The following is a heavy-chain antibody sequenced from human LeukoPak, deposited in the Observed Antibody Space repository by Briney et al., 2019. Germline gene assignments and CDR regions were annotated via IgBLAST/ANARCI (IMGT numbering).Heavy chain of an antibody. D-gene: IGHD6-19*01. J-gene: IGHJ4*02. V-gene: IGHV4-39*07. CDR2: IYYSGST. Sequence: SETLSLTCTVSGGSISSSSYYWGWIRQPPGKGLEWIGSIYYSGSTYYNPSLKSRVTISVDTSKNQFSLKLSSVTAADTAVYYCASLIAVAGRGEVDYWGQGTLVTVSS. CDR1: GGSISSSSYY. CDR3: ASLIAVAGRGEVDY.